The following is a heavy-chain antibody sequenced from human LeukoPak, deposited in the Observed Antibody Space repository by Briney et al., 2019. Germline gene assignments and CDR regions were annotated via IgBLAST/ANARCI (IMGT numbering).Heavy chain of an antibody. J-gene: IGHJ4*02. CDR3: ARDTEDFDY. CDR1: GYTLTSYY. V-gene: IGHV1-46*01. Sequence: ASVKVSCKASGYTLTSYYIHWVRQAPGQGLEWMGIINPSGGSTTYAQKFQGRVTMTRDTSTSTVYMELSSLRSEDTAVYYCARDTEDFDYWGQGTLVTVSS. CDR2: INPSGGST.